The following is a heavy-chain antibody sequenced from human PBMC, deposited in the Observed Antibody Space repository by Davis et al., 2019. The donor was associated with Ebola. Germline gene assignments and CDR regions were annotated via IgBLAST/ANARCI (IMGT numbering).Heavy chain of an antibody. CDR1: GFTFSNFW. J-gene: IGHJ4*02. Sequence: GESLKISCAASGFTFSNFWMSWVRQAPGKGLEWVANIYQDGSEKYYVDSVRGRFTISRDNAQNSLYLQMNSLRADDTAVYYCATPAPYTGWQLGGQGTLVTVSS. V-gene: IGHV3-7*01. D-gene: IGHD6-19*01. CDR2: IYQDGSEK. CDR3: ATPAPYTGWQL.